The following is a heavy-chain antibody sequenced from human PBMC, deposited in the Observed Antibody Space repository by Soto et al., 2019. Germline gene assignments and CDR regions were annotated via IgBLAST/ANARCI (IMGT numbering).Heavy chain of an antibody. J-gene: IGHJ4*02. D-gene: IGHD3-16*01. V-gene: IGHV3-9*01. Sequence: EVQLVESGGGLVQPGRSLRLSCAASGFTFDDYAMHRVRQAPWKGLECVSGISWNSGNIDYADSVKGRFTISRDNAKNSLYLQMNSLRTEDTALYYCAKDRGAYWGLDDYWGQGTLVTVSS. CDR2: ISWNSGNI. CDR3: AKDRGAYWGLDDY. CDR1: GFTFDDYA.